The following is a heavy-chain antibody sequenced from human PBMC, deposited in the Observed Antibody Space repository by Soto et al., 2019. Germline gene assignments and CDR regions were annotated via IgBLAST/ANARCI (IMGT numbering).Heavy chain of an antibody. CDR2: IYYRGST. CDR1: DGSISSGGYY. Sequence: SSETLSLTCTVSDGSISSGGYYWSWIRQHPGKGLEWIGYIYYRGSTYYNPPLKSRVTISVDTSKNQFSLKLSSVTAADTAVYYCARAGHYGETFDYWGQGTLVTVSS. D-gene: IGHD4-17*01. CDR3: ARAGHYGETFDY. V-gene: IGHV4-31*03. J-gene: IGHJ4*02.